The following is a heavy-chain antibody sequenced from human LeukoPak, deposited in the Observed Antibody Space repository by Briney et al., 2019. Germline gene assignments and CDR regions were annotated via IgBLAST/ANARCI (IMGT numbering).Heavy chain of an antibody. D-gene: IGHD2-2*01. CDR1: GGSISSSSYY. V-gene: IGHV4-61*01. CDR3: AGTTSYYYYYMDV. Sequence: SETPSLTCTVSGGSISSSSYYWSWIRQPPGKGLEWIGYIYYSGSTNYNPSLKSRVTISVDTSKNQFSLKLSSVTAADTAVYYCAGTTSYYYYYMDVWGKGTTVTVSS. CDR2: IYYSGST. J-gene: IGHJ6*03.